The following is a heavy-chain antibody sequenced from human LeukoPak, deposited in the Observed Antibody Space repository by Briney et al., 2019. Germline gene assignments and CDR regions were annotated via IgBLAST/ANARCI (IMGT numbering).Heavy chain of an antibody. V-gene: IGHV1-18*04. D-gene: IGHD2-2*01. J-gene: IGHJ4*02. Sequence: ASVKVSCKASGYTFTNYGISWVRQAPGQGGEWMAWISANNGETRYAQNLQGRLTMTTDTSTSTAYMELRSLRPDDTAVYYCARVPPSAHQLLSSDYWGQGTQVTVSS. CDR1: GYTFTNYG. CDR2: ISANNGET. CDR3: ARVPPSAHQLLSSDY.